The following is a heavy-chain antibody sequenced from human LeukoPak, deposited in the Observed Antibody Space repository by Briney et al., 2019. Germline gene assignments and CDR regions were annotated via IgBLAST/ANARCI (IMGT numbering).Heavy chain of an antibody. CDR1: GFTFDDYT. CDR2: INWDGDIT. V-gene: IGHV3-43*01. D-gene: IGHD3-9*01. CDR3: AKGNILTGPPDS. Sequence: GGSLRLSCAASGFTFDDYTMHWVRQPPGKGLEWVSLINWDGDITEYADSVKGRFTISRDNSKNSLFLQMNSLRTEDTALYYCAKGNILTGPPDSWGRGTLVTVSS. J-gene: IGHJ4*02.